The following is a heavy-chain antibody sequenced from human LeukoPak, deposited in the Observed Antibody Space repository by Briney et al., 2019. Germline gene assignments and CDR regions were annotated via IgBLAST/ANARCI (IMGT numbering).Heavy chain of an antibody. J-gene: IGHJ4*02. CDR2: IKQDGSEK. Sequence: GGSLRLSCAASGFSFSSYWMNWVRQAPGKGLEWVANIKQDGSEKYYVDSVKGRFTISRDNPKNTLYLQMNSLRAEDTAVYYCARSLWLGNFDYWGQGTLVTVSS. CDR3: ARSLWLGNFDY. D-gene: IGHD6-19*01. V-gene: IGHV3-7*03. CDR1: GFSFSSYW.